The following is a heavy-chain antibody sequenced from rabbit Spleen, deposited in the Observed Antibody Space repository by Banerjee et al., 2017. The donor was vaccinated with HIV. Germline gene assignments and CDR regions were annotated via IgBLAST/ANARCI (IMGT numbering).Heavy chain of an antibody. Sequence: QSLEESGGGLVQPEGSLTLTCKASGFSFSSSDYICWVRQAPGKGLEWISCIAGSSSGFTYSATWAKGRFTISKTSSTTVTLQMTSLTAADTATYFCARDTSSSFSSYGMDLWGPGPSSPS. J-gene: IGHJ6*01. D-gene: IGHD1-1*01. CDR3: ARDTSSSFSSYGMDL. CDR2: IAGSSSGFT. CDR1: GFSFSSSDY. V-gene: IGHV1S40*01.